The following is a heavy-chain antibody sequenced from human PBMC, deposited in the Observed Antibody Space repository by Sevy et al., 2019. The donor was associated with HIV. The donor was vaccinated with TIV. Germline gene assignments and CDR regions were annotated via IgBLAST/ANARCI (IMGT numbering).Heavy chain of an antibody. J-gene: IGHJ6*02. D-gene: IGHD2-2*01. CDR1: GFTFSSYS. CDR2: ISSSSSYI. Sequence: GGSLRLSCAASGFTFSSYSMNWVRQAPGKGLEWVSSISSSSSYIYYADSVKGRFTISRDNAKNSLYLQMNSLRAEDTAVYYCAIDELAVPATFYCYGMDVWGQGTTVTVSS. CDR3: AIDELAVPATFYCYGMDV. V-gene: IGHV3-21*01.